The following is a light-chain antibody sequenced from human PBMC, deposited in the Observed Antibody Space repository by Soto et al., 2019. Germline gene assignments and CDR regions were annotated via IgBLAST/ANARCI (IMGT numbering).Light chain of an antibody. Sequence: EIVMTQSPDTLSVSPGERATLSCRASQSVSGNLAWYQQKPGQAPRLLIYGASTRATGIPARFSGSGSGTEFTRTISSLQSEDFAVYYCQQYGNSPTTFGQGTKVDIK. J-gene: IGKJ1*01. CDR3: QQYGNSPTT. CDR1: QSVSGN. CDR2: GAS. V-gene: IGKV3-15*01.